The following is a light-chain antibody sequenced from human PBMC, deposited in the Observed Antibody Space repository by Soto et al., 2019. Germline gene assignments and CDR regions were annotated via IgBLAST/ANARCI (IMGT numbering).Light chain of an antibody. Sequence: DIQMTQSPSTLSASIGDRVTITCQASQRISQWLAWYQQKPGKAPKLLIYDVSSLQSVVPSRFSGSGAGTEFALTISTLQPDDFAIYYCQQYDYLSTFGQGTKVET. CDR1: QRISQW. CDR2: DVS. J-gene: IGKJ2*01. CDR3: QQYDYLST. V-gene: IGKV1-5*01.